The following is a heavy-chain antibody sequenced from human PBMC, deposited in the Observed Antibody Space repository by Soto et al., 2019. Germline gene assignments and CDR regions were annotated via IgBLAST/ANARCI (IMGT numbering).Heavy chain of an antibody. J-gene: IGHJ3*02. D-gene: IGHD4-17*01. V-gene: IGHV3-48*03. Sequence: HPGGSLRLSCAASGFTFSSYEMNWVRQAPGKGLEWVSYISSSGSTIYYADSVKGRFTISRDNAKNSLYLQMNSLRAEDTAVYYCARVNLAVTSAFDIWGQGTMVTVSS. CDR1: GFTFSSYE. CDR3: ARVNLAVTSAFDI. CDR2: ISSSGSTI.